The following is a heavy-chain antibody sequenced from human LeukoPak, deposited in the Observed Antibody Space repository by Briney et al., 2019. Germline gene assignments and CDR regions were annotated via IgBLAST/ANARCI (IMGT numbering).Heavy chain of an antibody. V-gene: IGHV4-34*01. D-gene: IGHD3-10*01. Sequence: SETLSLTCAVYSESFSGSYWSWIRQPPGKGLEWFGEINHRGSTNYSPSLRSRVTISLDMSKNQLFLRMSSVTVADTALYFCAINPPRESPGGWGQGTLVTVSS. CDR2: INHRGST. CDR3: AINPPRESPGG. J-gene: IGHJ4*02. CDR1: SESFSGSY.